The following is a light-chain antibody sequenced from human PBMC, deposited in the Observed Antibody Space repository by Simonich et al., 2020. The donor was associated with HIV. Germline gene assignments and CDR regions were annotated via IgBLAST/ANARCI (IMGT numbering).Light chain of an antibody. J-gene: IGKJ5*01. V-gene: IGKV3-11*01. CDR2: DAS. CDR1: QSVSSF. CDR3: QQRSNWPLT. Sequence: EIVLTQSPATLSLSPGERATLSCRASQSVSSFLAWYQQKPGQAPRLLIYDASNRATGIPARFSGSGSRTDFTLTISSLEHEDFAVYYCQQRSNWPLTFGQGTRLEIK.